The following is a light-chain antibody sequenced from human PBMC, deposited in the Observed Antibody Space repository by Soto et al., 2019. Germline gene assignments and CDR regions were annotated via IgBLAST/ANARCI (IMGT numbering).Light chain of an antibody. J-gene: IGKJ5*01. CDR2: AAS. CDR3: QQSYSTPRT. Sequence: EIVLTQSPGTLSLSPGERATLSCRASQSVSSSFLAWYQQRPGQAPRLLIYAASNTAPGIPDRFSGSGSGTDFTLTISSLQPEDFATYYCQQSYSTPRTFGQGTRLEN. V-gene: IGKV3-20*01. CDR1: QSVSSSF.